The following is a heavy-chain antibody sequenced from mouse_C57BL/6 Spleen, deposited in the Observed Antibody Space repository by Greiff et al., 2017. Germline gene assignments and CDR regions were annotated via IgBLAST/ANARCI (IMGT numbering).Heavy chain of an antibody. CDR2: IYPGSGNT. V-gene: IGHV1-76*01. CDR1: GYTFTDYY. D-gene: IGHD1-1*01. J-gene: IGHJ3*01. CDR3: AREDYYGPFAY. Sequence: QVHVKQSGAELVRPGASVKLSCKASGYTFTDYYINWVKQRPGQGLEWIARIYPGSGNTYYNEKFKGKATLTAEKSSSTAYMQLSSLTSEDSSVYFCAREDYYGPFAYWGQGTLVTVSA.